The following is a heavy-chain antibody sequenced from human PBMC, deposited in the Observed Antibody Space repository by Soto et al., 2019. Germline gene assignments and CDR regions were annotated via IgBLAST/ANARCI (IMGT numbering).Heavy chain of an antibody. CDR1: GGSISSSSYY. Sequence: QLQLQESGPGLVKPSETLSLTCTVSGGSISSSSYYWGWIRQPPGKGLEWIGSIYYSGSTYYNPSLKSRVTISVDTSKNQFSLKLSSVTAADTAVYYCARGYCSSTSCYTGYYYYYGMDVWGQGTTVTVSS. J-gene: IGHJ6*02. CDR2: IYYSGST. D-gene: IGHD2-2*02. V-gene: IGHV4-39*01. CDR3: ARGYCSSTSCYTGYYYYYGMDV.